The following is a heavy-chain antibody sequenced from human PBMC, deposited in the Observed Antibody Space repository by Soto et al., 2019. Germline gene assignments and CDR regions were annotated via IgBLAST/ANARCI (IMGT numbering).Heavy chain of an antibody. Sequence: QVQLVQSGAEVRKPGASVKLSCQTSGYPFNSYHMHWVRQAPGQGLEWMGVINPTEGRTRYSQKFQDRVTMTRDTSTCTVYMELSSLRSEDTAMYFCARGREISFGYNWFDPWGQGTRVTVSS. J-gene: IGHJ5*02. CDR2: INPTEGRT. CDR1: GYPFNSYH. D-gene: IGHD5-18*01. CDR3: ARGREISFGYNWFDP. V-gene: IGHV1-46*02.